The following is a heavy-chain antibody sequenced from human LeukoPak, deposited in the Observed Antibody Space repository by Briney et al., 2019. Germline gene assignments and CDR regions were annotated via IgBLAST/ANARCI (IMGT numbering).Heavy chain of an antibody. CDR1: GFTFSSYA. CDR2: ISYDGSNK. D-gene: IGHD6-19*01. V-gene: IGHV3-30*04. Sequence: GRSLRLSCAASGFTFSSYAMHWVRQAPSKGLEWVAVISYDGSNKYYADSVKGRFTISRDNSKNTLYLQMNSLRAEDTAVYYCARDHSSGWYSTYYFDYWGQGTLVTVSS. CDR3: ARDHSSGWYSTYYFDY. J-gene: IGHJ4*02.